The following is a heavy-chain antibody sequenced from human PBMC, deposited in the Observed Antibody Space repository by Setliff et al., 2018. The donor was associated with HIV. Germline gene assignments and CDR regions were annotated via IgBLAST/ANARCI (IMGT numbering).Heavy chain of an antibody. CDR2: ITYDGSRT. CDR3: ARKFYDVYAFEI. CDR1: GFTFSNFA. Sequence: QPGGSLRLSCVASGFTFSNFAMHWVRQAPGKGLEWVSVITYDGSRTYYADSVKGRFTISRDNAQNSLFLQMKSLRADDTALYYCARKFYDVYAFEIWGQGTMVTVSS. D-gene: IGHD3-3*01. V-gene: IGHV3-30*07. J-gene: IGHJ3*02.